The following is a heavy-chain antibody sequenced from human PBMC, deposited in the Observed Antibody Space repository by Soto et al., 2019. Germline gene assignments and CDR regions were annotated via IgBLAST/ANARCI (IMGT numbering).Heavy chain of an antibody. CDR1: GYTFTGYY. D-gene: IGHD2-15*01. J-gene: IGHJ6*02. CDR3: ARDRASGSYCSGGSCYYYYYGMDV. Sequence: ASVKVSCKASGYTFTGYYMHWVRQAPGQGLEWMGWINPNSGGTNYAQKLQGRVTVTTDTSTSTAYMELRSLRSDDTAVYYCARDRASGSYCSGGSCYYYYYGMDVWGQGTTVTVSS. V-gene: IGHV1-2*02. CDR2: INPNSGGT.